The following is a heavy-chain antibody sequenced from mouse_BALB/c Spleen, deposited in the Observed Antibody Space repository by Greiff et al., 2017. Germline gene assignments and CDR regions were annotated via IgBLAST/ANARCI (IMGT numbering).Heavy chain of an antibody. CDR2: IYPGDGDT. J-gene: IGHJ4*01. CDR3: ATYDYYAMDY. D-gene: IGHD2-12*01. Sequence: VQGVESGAELARPGASVKLSCKASGYTFTSYWMQWVKQRPGQGLEWIGAIYPGDGDTRYTQKFKGKATLTADKSSSTAYMQLSSLASEDSAVYYCATYDYYAMDYWGQGTSVTVSS. CDR1: GYTFTSYW. V-gene: IGHV1-87*01.